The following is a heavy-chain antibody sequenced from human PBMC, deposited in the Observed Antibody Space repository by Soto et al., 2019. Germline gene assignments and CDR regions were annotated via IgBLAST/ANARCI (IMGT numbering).Heavy chain of an antibody. J-gene: IGHJ6*02. V-gene: IGHV4-31*02. CDR2: IYYSGST. Sequence: SETLSLTCSVSGASLDSSVYYWSWIRQHPGKGLEWIGYIYYSGSTYYNPSLKSRVTMSVDTSKKQFSLKLTSVTAADTAVYYCARYSSNWFQTEGMDVWGQGTTVTVSS. CDR1: GASLDSSVYY. CDR3: ARYSSNWFQTEGMDV. D-gene: IGHD6-13*01.